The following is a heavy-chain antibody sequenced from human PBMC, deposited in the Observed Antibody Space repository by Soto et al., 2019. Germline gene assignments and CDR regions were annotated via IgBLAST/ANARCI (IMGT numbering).Heavy chain of an antibody. V-gene: IGHV4-34*01. CDR3: ARGLLLWFGVWFDP. CDR2: INHSGST. CDR1: CGSFSGYY. Sequence: SETLSLTCAVYCGSFSGYYWSWIRQPPGKGLEWIGEINHSGSTNYNPSLKSRVTISVDTSKNQFSLKLSSVTAADTAVYYCARGLLLWFGVWFDPWGQGTLVTVSS. J-gene: IGHJ5*02. D-gene: IGHD3-10*01.